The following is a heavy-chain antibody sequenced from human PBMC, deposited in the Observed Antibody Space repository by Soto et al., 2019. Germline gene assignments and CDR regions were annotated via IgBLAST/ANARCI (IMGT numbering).Heavy chain of an antibody. V-gene: IGHV3-7*01. CDR1: GFHFSTHW. D-gene: IGHD6-13*01. CDR3: ARIAAAGRGMDV. J-gene: IGHJ6*04. CDR2: IKEDESEK. Sequence: GGSLRLSCAASGFHFSTHWMTWVRQGPGKGLEWVADIKEDESEKYYVDSVKGRYTMSRDNAQNSLYLQVNNLRVEDTAVYYCARIAAAGRGMDVWGRGTTVTVSS.